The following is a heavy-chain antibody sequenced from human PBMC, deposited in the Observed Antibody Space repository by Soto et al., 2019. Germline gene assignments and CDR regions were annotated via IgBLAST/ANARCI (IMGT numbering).Heavy chain of an antibody. CDR1: GGSISSGGYY. Sequence: QVQLQESGPGLVKPSQTLSLTCTVSGGSISSGGYYWSWIRQHPGKGLEWIGYIYYSGSTSYNPPPKSRVTISVDTSKTQFSLNLSSGTAAATAVYYWARGVLHWGQGTLVTVSS. J-gene: IGHJ1*01. V-gene: IGHV4-31*03. CDR3: ARGVLH. CDR2: IYYSGST.